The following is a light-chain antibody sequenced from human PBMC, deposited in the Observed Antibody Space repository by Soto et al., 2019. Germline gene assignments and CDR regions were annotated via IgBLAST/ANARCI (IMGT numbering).Light chain of an antibody. CDR2: YDR. CDR1: DIGSKS. CDR3: QVWDSGSDHVV. J-gene: IGLJ2*01. V-gene: IGLV3-21*04. Sequence: SYELTQSHSVSVAPGKTARITCGESDIGSKSVHWYQQKPGQAPVLVIYYDRHRPSGIPERFSGSNSGNTATLTISRVEAGDEADYYCQVWDSGSDHVVFGGGTKLTVL.